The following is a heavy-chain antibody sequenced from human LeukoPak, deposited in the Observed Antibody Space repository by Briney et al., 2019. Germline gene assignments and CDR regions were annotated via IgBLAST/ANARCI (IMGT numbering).Heavy chain of an antibody. V-gene: IGHV1-46*01. Sequence: ASVKVSCKASRYTFSRYYIHWVRQAPGQGLEWMGKMNPSGGTTTYAQKFQGRVTVTRDTPTSTVYMEMSSLRPEDTAVYYCARLYDSSGYYFDYWGQGTLVTVSS. CDR1: RYTFSRYY. CDR2: MNPSGGTT. D-gene: IGHD3-22*01. J-gene: IGHJ4*02. CDR3: ARLYDSSGYYFDY.